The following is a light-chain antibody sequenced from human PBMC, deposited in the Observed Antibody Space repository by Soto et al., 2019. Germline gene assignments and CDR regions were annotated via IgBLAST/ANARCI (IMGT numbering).Light chain of an antibody. J-gene: IGKJ1*01. CDR2: GAS. CDR1: QSVSSN. Sequence: EIVMTQSPATLSVSPGERATLSCRASQSVSSNLAWYQQTPGQAPRLLIYGASTRATGIPARFSGSGSGTEFTLTISSLEPEDFAVYYCQQRSNWPPTWTFGQGTKVDIK. V-gene: IGKV3-15*01. CDR3: QQRSNWPPTWT.